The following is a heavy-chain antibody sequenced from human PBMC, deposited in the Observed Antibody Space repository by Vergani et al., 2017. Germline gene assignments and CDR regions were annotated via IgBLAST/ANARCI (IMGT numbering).Heavy chain of an antibody. CDR2: INAGNGNT. J-gene: IGHJ4*02. D-gene: IGHD6-13*01. CDR3: AREQQLVRHFDY. Sequence: QMQLVQSGAEVKKPGASVKVSCKASGYTFTSYAMHWVRQAPGQRLEWMGWINAGNGNTKYSQKFQGRVTITRDTSASTAYMELSSLRSEDTAVYYCAREQQLVRHFDYWGQGTLVTVSS. V-gene: IGHV1-3*01. CDR1: GYTFTSYA.